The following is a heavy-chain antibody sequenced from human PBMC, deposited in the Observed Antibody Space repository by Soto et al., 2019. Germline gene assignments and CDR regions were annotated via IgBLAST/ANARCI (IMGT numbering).Heavy chain of an antibody. J-gene: IGHJ5*02. V-gene: IGHV1-18*01. CDR2: ISAYNGNT. Sequence: ASVKVSCKASGYTFTSYGISWVRQAPGQGLEWMGWISAYNGNTNYAQKLQGRVTMTTDTSTSTAYMELRSLRSDGTAVYYCAREVVRGVIIKVNWFDPGGQGTLVTVSS. D-gene: IGHD3-10*01. CDR3: AREVVRGVIIKVNWFDP. CDR1: GYTFTSYG.